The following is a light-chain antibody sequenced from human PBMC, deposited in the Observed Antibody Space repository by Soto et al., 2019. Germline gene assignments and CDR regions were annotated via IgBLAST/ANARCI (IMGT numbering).Light chain of an antibody. CDR1: QSVSSNY. V-gene: IGKV3-20*01. Sequence: IVLTQSPGTLSSSPGERATLSCRAGQSVSSNYLAWYQQKPGQAPRLLIYAASSRATGIPDRFSGSGSGTDFNLTIDGLETEDFVVYECQQYGYSTITFGQGTRLEIK. J-gene: IGKJ5*01. CDR2: AAS. CDR3: QQYGYSTIT.